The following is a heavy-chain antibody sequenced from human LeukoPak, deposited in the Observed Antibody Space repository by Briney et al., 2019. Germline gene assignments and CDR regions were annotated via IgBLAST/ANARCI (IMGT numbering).Heavy chain of an antibody. CDR1: GYTFTGYY. Sequence: ASVKVSCKASGYTFTGYYMHWVRQAPGQGPEWMGWINPNSGGTNYAQKFQGRVTMIRDTSISTAYMELSRLRSDDTAVYYCARDPYTWELLYYFDYWGQGTLVTVSS. D-gene: IGHD1-26*01. CDR3: ARDPYTWELLYYFDY. CDR2: INPNSGGT. J-gene: IGHJ4*02. V-gene: IGHV1-2*02.